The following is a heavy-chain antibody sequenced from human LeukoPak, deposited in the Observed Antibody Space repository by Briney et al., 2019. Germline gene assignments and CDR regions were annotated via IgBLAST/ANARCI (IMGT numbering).Heavy chain of an antibody. J-gene: IGHJ4*02. D-gene: IGHD4-17*01. V-gene: IGHV3-23*01. Sequence: PGGSLRLSCAASGFTFSSYAMSWVRQAPGKGLEWLSAISGSGGSTYYADSVKGRFTISRDNSKNTLYLQMNSLRAEDTAVYYCAKVRSGDYGDYSLDYWGQGTLVTVSS. CDR2: ISGSGGST. CDR1: GFTFSSYA. CDR3: AKVRSGDYGDYSLDY.